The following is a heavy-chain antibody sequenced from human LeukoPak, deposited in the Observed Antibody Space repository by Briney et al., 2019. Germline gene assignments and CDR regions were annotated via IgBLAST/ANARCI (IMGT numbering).Heavy chain of an antibody. D-gene: IGHD6-13*01. CDR2: ISSSSSTV. CDR1: GFTFSSYS. V-gene: IGHV3-48*04. Sequence: PGGSLRLSCAASGFTFSSYSMTWVRQAPGKGLEWVSYISSSSSTVYYADFVKGRFTISRDNAKNSLYLQMNSLRAEDTAVYYCATSSSYDWGQGTLVTVSS. CDR3: ATSSSYD. J-gene: IGHJ4*02.